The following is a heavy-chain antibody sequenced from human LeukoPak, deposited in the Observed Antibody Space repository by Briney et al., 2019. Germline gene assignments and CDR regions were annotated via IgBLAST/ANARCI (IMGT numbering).Heavy chain of an antibody. V-gene: IGHV3-23*01. Sequence: PGGSLRLSCAASTFTFSSYAMSWVRQAPGKGLEWVSSLSTSGGNTYYADSVKGRFTISRDNSANTLYLQLNSLRAEDTAIYYCAKGGPYSSSPLDYWGQGTLVTASS. CDR3: AKGGPYSSSPLDY. CDR2: LSTSGGNT. J-gene: IGHJ4*02. D-gene: IGHD6-6*01. CDR1: TFTFSSYA.